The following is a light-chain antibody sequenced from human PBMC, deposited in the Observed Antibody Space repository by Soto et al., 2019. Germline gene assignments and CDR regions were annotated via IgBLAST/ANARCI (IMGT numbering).Light chain of an antibody. CDR1: QSVSSSY. CDR2: GAS. J-gene: IGKJ2*01. V-gene: IGKV3-20*01. CDR3: QQYDRSSPMYI. Sequence: EIVLTQSPGTLSLSRGERAALSCRASQSVSSSYLAWYQQKPGQAPRLLIYGASGRATGIPDRFSGSGSGTDFTLTISRLEPEDFAVYYCQQYDRSSPMYIFGQGTKLEIK.